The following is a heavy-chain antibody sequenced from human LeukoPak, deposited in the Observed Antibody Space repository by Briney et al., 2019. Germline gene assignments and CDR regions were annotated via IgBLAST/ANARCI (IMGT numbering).Heavy chain of an antibody. CDR1: VLPFSGSA. CDR3: TSSQAAAGPFDY. CDR2: IRSKANSYAT. D-gene: IGHD6-13*01. Sequence: GGSLRLSCAASVLPFSGSAMHWVRHASGKGLEWVGRIRSKANSYATAYAASVKGRFTISRDDSKNTAYLQMNSLKTEDTAVYYCTSSQAAAGPFDYWAREPWSPSPQ. J-gene: IGHJ4*02. V-gene: IGHV3-73*01.